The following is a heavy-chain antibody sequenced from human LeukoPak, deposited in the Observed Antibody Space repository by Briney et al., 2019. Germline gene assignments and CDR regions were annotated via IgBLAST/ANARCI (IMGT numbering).Heavy chain of an antibody. CDR3: ARDRGSIVGDRFDP. V-gene: IGHV1-2*02. D-gene: IGHD1-26*01. J-gene: IGHJ5*02. CDR2: INPNSGGT. CDR1: GYTFTGYY. Sequence: ASVKVSCKASGYTFTGYYMHWVRQAPGQGLEWMGWINPNSGGTNYAQKFQGRVTMTRDTSISTAYMELSRLRSDDTAVYYCARDRGSIVGDRFDPWGQGTLVTVSS.